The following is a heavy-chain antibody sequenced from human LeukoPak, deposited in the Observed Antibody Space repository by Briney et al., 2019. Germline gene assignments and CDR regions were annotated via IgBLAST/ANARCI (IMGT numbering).Heavy chain of an antibody. CDR1: GFTFSEFTFSNAW. D-gene: IGHD2-2*01. CDR2: FKSKTDGGAT. J-gene: IGHJ4*02. V-gene: IGHV3-15*01. Sequence: GGSLRLSCVASGFTFSEFTFSNAWMSWVRQAPGKGLEWVGRFKSKTDGGATDYAAPVKGRFTISRDVSKTTLFLQMNSLKTEATAVYYCTADNCGSTSCYAHYWGQGTLVTVSS. CDR3: TADNCGSTSCYAHY.